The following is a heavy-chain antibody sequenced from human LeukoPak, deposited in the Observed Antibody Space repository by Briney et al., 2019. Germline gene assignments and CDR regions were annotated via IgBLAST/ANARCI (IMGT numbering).Heavy chain of an antibody. CDR2: ISSSGSFI. Sequence: AGGSLRLSCAASAFTLSSYEMNWVRQAPGKGLEWVSSISSSGSFIYYADSLKGRFTISRDNAKNSLYLQMNSLRAEDTAVYYCARDMTTVKYWYFDLWGRGTLVTVSS. J-gene: IGHJ2*01. V-gene: IGHV3-21*01. CDR3: ARDMTTVKYWYFDL. CDR1: AFTLSSYE. D-gene: IGHD4-17*01.